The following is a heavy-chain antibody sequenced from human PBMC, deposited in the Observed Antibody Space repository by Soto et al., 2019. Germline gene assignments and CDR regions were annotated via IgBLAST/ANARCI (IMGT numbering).Heavy chain of an antibody. CDR2: ISYDGSNK. CDR1: GFTFSSYA. CDR3: ARPLWRDDYNWGYFDL. D-gene: IGHD4-4*01. Sequence: QVQLVESGGGVVQPGGSLRLSCAASGFTFSSYAMHWVRQAPGKGLECVAVISYDGSNKYYADSVKGRFTISRDNSKNTLYLQMNSLRTEDTAVYYCARPLWRDDYNWGYFDLWGRGTLVTVSS. J-gene: IGHJ2*01. V-gene: IGHV3-30-3*01.